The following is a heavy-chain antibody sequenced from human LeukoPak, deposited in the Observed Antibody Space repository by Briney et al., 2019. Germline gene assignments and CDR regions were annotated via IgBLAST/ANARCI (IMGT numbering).Heavy chain of an antibody. CDR1: GFTFSTYT. Sequence: PGGSLRLSCAASGFTFSTYTMHWVRQAPGKGLEWVAVISYDGSNKYYADSVKGRFTISRDNSKNTLYLQMNSLRAEDTAVYYCARDPGSWCFDYWGQGTLVTVSS. CDR2: ISYDGSNK. D-gene: IGHD1-26*01. CDR3: ARDPGSWCFDY. J-gene: IGHJ4*02. V-gene: IGHV3-30-3*01.